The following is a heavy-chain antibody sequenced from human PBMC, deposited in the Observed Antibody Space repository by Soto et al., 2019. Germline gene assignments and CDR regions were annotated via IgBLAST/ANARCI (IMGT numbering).Heavy chain of an antibody. J-gene: IGHJ4*02. CDR1: GFTVSSNY. CDR3: ARDVGSSWHYFDY. D-gene: IGHD6-13*01. CDR2: IYSGGST. Sequence: PGGSLRPSCAASGFTVSSNYMSWVRQAPGKGLEWVSVIYSGGSTYYADSVKGRFTISRDNSKNTLYLQMNSLRAEDTAVYYCARDVGSSWHYFDYWRQGTLVTVSS. V-gene: IGHV3-53*01.